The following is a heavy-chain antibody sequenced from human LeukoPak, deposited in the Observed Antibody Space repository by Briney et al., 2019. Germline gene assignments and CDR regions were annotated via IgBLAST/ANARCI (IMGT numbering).Heavy chain of an antibody. CDR3: ARDPGHSGYSGYVNPSYYYYYYMDV. CDR2: ISAYNGNT. CDR1: GYTFTSYG. J-gene: IGHJ6*03. Sequence: GASVKVSCKASGYTFTSYGISWVRQAPGQGLEWMGWISAYNGNTNYAQKLQGRVTMTTDTSTSTAYMELRNLRSDDTAVYYCARDPGHSGYSGYVNPSYYYYYYMDVWGKGTTVTVSS. D-gene: IGHD5-12*01. V-gene: IGHV1-18*01.